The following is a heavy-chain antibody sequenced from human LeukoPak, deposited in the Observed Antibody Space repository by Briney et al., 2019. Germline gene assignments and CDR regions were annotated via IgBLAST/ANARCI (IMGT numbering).Heavy chain of an antibody. CDR3: ARGYWFDP. V-gene: IGHV3-48*01. CDR1: GFTFSSYS. CDR2: ISSSSNTI. J-gene: IGHJ5*02. Sequence: GGSLRLSCAASGFTFSSYSMNWVRQAPGKGLEWVSYISSSSNTIYYADSVKGRFTISRDNAKNSLYLQMNSLRAEDTAVYYCARGYWFDPWGQGTLVTVSS.